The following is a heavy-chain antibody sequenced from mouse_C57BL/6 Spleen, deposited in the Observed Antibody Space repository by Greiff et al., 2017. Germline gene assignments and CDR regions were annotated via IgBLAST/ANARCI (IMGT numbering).Heavy chain of an antibody. J-gene: IGHJ2*01. Sequence: QVQLQQPGAELVRPGSSVKLSCKASGYTFTSYWMHWVKQRPIQGLEWIGNIDPSDSETHYNQKFKDKATLTVDKSSSTAYMQLSSLTSEDSAVYYCARAPYYYGSYYFDYWGQGTTLTVSS. CDR1: GYTFTSYW. CDR2: IDPSDSET. D-gene: IGHD1-1*01. V-gene: IGHV1-52*01. CDR3: ARAPYYYGSYYFDY.